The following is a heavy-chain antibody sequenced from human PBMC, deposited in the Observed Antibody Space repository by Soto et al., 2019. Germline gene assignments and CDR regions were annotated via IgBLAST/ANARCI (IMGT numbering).Heavy chain of an antibody. V-gene: IGHV3-7*01. CDR2: INRDGSVE. D-gene: IGHD1-26*01. Sequence: GSLILSCAASGFPFSSYWMSWVRQAPGKGLEWVANINRDGSVEYYVDSLKDRFTISRDNAKNSLYLQMNRLRADDTAVYYCARDISAVGATLYFDYWGHGTLVTGSS. CDR1: GFPFSSYW. J-gene: IGHJ4*01. CDR3: ARDISAVGATLYFDY.